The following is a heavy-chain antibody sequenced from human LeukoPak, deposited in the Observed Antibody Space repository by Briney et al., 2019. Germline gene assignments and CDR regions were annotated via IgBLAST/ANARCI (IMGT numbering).Heavy chain of an antibody. CDR3: ARESNYYDSSGYVNYFDY. D-gene: IGHD3-22*01. CDR1: GFTFDDYG. Sequence: GGSLRLSCAASGFTFDDYGMRWVRQAPGKGLEWVSGINWNGGSTGYADSVKGRFTISRDNAKTSLYLQMNSLRAEDTALYYCARESNYYDSSGYVNYFDYWGQGTLVTVSS. V-gene: IGHV3-20*04. J-gene: IGHJ4*02. CDR2: INWNGGST.